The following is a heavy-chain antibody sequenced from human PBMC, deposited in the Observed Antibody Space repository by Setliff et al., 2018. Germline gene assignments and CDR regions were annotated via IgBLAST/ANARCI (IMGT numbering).Heavy chain of an antibody. CDR1: GGSISSGNYY. CDR2: IQTSGTT. V-gene: IGHV4-61*09. D-gene: IGHD3-3*01. CDR3: ARGYYNFLSGYYTHYYFDY. J-gene: IGHJ4*02. Sequence: SETLSLTCTVSGGSISSGNYYWSCIRQPAGKGLEWIGHIQTSGTTNYNPSLKSRVTISSDTSKNQFSLKLSAVTAADTAVYFCARGYYNFLSGYYTHYYFDYWGQGTLVTVSS.